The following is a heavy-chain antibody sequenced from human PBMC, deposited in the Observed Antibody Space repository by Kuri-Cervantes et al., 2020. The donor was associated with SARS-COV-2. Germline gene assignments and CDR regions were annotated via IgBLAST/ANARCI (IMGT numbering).Heavy chain of an antibody. Sequence: GASMNISCAASGFTVSCNYMSWVRQAPETRLEWVSVIYSGGSTYYAYSVKGRFTISRDNSKNTLYLQMNSLRAEDTAVYYCARYSSSWSYYWGQGTLVTVSS. J-gene: IGHJ4*02. CDR1: GFTVSCNY. CDR3: ARYSSSWSYY. CDR2: IYSGGST. D-gene: IGHD6-13*01. V-gene: IGHV3-53*01.